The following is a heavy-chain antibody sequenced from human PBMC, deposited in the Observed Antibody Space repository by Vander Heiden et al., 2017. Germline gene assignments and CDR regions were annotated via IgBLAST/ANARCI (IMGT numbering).Heavy chain of an antibody. CDR1: GGTFSSYA. CDR2: IIPIFGTA. CDR3: ARWYSSSRRFWYFDL. V-gene: IGHV1-69*01. J-gene: IGHJ2*01. D-gene: IGHD6-6*01. Sequence: QVQLVQSGADVKKPGSSVKASCKASGGTFSSYAISWVRQAPGQGLEWMGGIIPIFGTANYAQKFQGRVTITADESTSTAYMELSSLRSEDTAVYYCARWYSSSRRFWYFDLWGRGTLVTVSS.